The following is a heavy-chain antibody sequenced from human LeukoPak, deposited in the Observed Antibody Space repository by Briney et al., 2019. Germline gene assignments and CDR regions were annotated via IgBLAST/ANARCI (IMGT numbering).Heavy chain of an antibody. V-gene: IGHV3-30*03. Sequence: QAGGSLRLSCAASGFTFRNYVIHWVRQAPGKGPEWVAVTSSDLKANYYADSVKGRFTISRDNSRNTLYLQMKSLRPEDTAVFYCAREYGSAAAGYWGQGTLVTVSS. CDR1: GFTFRNYV. J-gene: IGHJ4*02. D-gene: IGHD6-13*01. CDR2: TSSDLKAN. CDR3: AREYGSAAAGY.